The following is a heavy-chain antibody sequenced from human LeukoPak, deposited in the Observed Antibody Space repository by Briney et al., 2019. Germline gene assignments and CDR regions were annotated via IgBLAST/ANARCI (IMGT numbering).Heavy chain of an antibody. CDR1: SGSISSYY. CDR3: ARDLYGDYVEINWFDP. Sequence: PETLSLTCTVSSGSISSYYWSWIRQPAGKGLEWIGRIYTSGSTNYNPSLKSRVTMSVDTSKNQFSLKLSSVTAADTAVYYCARDLYGDYVEINWFDPWGQGTLVTVSS. CDR2: IYTSGST. V-gene: IGHV4-4*07. J-gene: IGHJ5*02. D-gene: IGHD4-17*01.